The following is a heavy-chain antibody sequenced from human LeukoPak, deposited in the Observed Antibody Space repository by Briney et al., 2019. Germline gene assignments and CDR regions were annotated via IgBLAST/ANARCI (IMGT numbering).Heavy chain of an antibody. Sequence: GGSLRLSCAASGFTFSSYSMNWVRQAPGKGLEWVSSISSSSSYIYYADSVKGRFTIYRDNAKNSLYLQMNRLRAEDTAVYYCARGPSSGYYDLSFDYWGQGTLVTVSS. V-gene: IGHV3-21*01. CDR1: GFTFSSYS. CDR2: ISSSSSYI. J-gene: IGHJ4*02. D-gene: IGHD3-22*01. CDR3: ARGPSSGYYDLSFDY.